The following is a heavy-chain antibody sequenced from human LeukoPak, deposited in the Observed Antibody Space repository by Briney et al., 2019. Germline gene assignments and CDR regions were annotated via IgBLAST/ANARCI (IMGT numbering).Heavy chain of an antibody. V-gene: IGHV7-4-1*02. CDR1: GGTFSSYA. CDR2: INTNTGNP. CDR3: ARDMNEGIGGVIVMAGAFDI. J-gene: IGHJ4*02. D-gene: IGHD3-16*02. Sequence: ASVKVSCKASGGTFSSYAISWVRQAPGQGLEWMGWINTNTGNPTYAQGFTGRFVFSLDTSVSTAYLQISSLKAEDTAVYYCARDMNEGIGGVIVMAGAFDIWGQGTLVTVSS.